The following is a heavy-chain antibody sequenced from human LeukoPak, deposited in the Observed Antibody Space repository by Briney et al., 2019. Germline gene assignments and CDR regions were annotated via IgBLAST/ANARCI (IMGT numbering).Heavy chain of an antibody. Sequence: PGGSLRLSCAASGFTFSSYSMNWVRQAPGKGLEWVSYISSSSSNIYYADSVKGRFTISRDNAKNSLYLQMNSLRAEDTAVYYCATEVVWSVDYWGQGTLVTVSS. CDR1: GFTFSSYS. CDR3: ATEVVWSVDY. V-gene: IGHV3-48*01. CDR2: ISSSSSNI. D-gene: IGHD3-3*01. J-gene: IGHJ4*02.